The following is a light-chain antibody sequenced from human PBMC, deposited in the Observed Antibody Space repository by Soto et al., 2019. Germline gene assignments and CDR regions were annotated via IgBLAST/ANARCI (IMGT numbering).Light chain of an antibody. CDR2: KAS. CDR1: QTISSW. Sequence: DIQRTQSPSTLSGSVGDRVTITCGASQTISSWLAWYQQKPGKAPKLLIYKASTLKSGVPSRFSGSGSGTEFTLTISSLKTDDFATYYCQHYNSYSEAFGQGTKVDIK. CDR3: QHYNSYSEA. J-gene: IGKJ1*01. V-gene: IGKV1-5*03.